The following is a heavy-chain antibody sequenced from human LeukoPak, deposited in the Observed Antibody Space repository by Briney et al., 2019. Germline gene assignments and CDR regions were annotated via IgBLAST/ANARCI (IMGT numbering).Heavy chain of an antibody. J-gene: IGHJ4*02. CDR2: ISSSSSYI. D-gene: IGHD6-19*01. CDR1: GFTFSSYS. Sequence: GGSLRLSCAASGFTFSSYSMNWVRQAPGKGLEWVSSISSSSSYIYYADSVKGRFTISRDNAKNSLYLQMNSLRAEDTAVYYCARDPIAVALYYFDYWGQGTLVTVSS. CDR3: ARDPIAVALYYFDY. V-gene: IGHV3-21*01.